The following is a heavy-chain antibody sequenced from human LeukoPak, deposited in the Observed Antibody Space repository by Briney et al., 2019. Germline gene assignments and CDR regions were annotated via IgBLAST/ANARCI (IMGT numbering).Heavy chain of an antibody. CDR1: GFTFSSYS. V-gene: IGHV3-21*01. CDR2: ISSSSNNI. CDR3: ASLRGYSYGYDY. J-gene: IGHJ4*02. Sequence: GGSLRLSCAASGFTFSSYSMNWLPQAPGKGLEWVSSISSSSNNIYYADSVKGRFTISRDNAKNSLYLQMHSLRAEDTAVYYCASLRGYSYGYDYWGQGTLVTVSS. D-gene: IGHD5-18*01.